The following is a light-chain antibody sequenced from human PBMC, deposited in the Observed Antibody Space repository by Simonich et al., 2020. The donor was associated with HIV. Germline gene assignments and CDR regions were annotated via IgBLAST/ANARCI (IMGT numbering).Light chain of an antibody. J-gene: IGKJ1*01. V-gene: IGKV1-5*03. CDR3: QQYNSYSWT. CDR2: KAS. CDR1: QRISSW. Sequence: DIKMTQSTSTLSAYVGNRVTITCRPRQRISSWLAWYQQKPGKAPKLLIYKASSLESGVPSRFSGSGFGTEFTLTISSLQPDDFATYYCQQYNSYSWTFGQGTKVEIK.